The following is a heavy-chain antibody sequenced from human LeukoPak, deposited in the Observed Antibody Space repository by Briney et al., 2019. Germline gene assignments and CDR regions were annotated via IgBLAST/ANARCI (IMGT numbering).Heavy chain of an antibody. CDR2: INHSRST. J-gene: IGHJ4*02. V-gene: IGHV4-34*01. CDR1: GGSFSGYY. D-gene: IGHD6-19*01. CDR3: ARHVAVAVSDY. Sequence: PSETLSLTCAVYGGSFSGYYWSWIRQPPGKGLEWIGEINHSRSTNYNPSLKSRVTISVDTSKNQFSLKLSSVTAADTAVYYCARHVAVAVSDYWGQGTLVTVSS.